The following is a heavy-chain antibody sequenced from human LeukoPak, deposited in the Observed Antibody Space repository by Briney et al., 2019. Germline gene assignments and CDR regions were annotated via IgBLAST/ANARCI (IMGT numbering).Heavy chain of an antibody. CDR1: GFTFSSYA. V-gene: IGHV3-23*01. D-gene: IGHD1-7*01. CDR3: AKDLMIGTLGWFDP. CDR2: LSGNGGST. J-gene: IGHJ5*02. Sequence: HPAGSLRFSCAASGFTFSSYAMTWLVQAQGKGLEWVSGLSGNGGSTYYADYVKGGFTISRDNFKNTLYLQMNSLRVEDSGVYYCAKDLMIGTLGWFDPWGQGTLVTVSS.